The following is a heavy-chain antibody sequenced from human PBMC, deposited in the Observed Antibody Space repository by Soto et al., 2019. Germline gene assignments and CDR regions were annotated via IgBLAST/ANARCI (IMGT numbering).Heavy chain of an antibody. D-gene: IGHD3-3*01. CDR2: ISAYNGNT. V-gene: IGHV1-18*01. Sequence: ASVKVSCKASGYTFTSYGISWVRQAPGQGLEWMGWISAYNGNTNYAQKLQGRVTMTTDTSTSTAYMELRSLRSDDTAVYYCARDPYDFWSGYSRPPPKHMDVWGKGTTVTVSS. J-gene: IGHJ6*03. CDR3: ARDPYDFWSGYSRPPPKHMDV. CDR1: GYTFTSYG.